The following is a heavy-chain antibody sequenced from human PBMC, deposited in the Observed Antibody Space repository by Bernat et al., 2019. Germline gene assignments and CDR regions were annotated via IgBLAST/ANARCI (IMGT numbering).Heavy chain of an antibody. J-gene: IGHJ5*02. Sequence: QLQLQESGPGLVKPSETLSLTCTVSGGSISSSSYYWGWIRQPPGKGLEWIGSIYYSGSTYYNPSLKSRVTISVDTSKNQFSLKLSSVTAADTAVYYCASHAWLGGFDPWGQGTLVTVSS. CDR3: ASHAWLGGFDP. CDR2: IYYSGST. V-gene: IGHV4-39*01. CDR1: GGSISSSSYY. D-gene: IGHD3-10*01.